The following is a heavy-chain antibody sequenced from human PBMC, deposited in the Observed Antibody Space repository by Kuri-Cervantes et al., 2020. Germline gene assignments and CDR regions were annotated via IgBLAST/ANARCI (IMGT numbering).Heavy chain of an antibody. V-gene: IGHV3-30*02. D-gene: IGHD6-19*01. CDR3: ARARVPQWLVVGRDWFDP. J-gene: IGHJ5*02. CDR1: GFIFRSYG. Sequence: GESLKISCAASGFIFRSYGMHWVRQAPGKGLEWVAFIRYDGSSEYYADSVKGRFTISRDNSKNTLYLQMNSLRAEDAAVYYCARARVPQWLVVGRDWFDPWGQGTLVTVSS. CDR2: IRYDGSSE.